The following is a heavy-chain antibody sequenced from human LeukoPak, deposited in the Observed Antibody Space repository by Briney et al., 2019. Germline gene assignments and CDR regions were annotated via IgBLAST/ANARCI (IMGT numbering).Heavy chain of an antibody. CDR3: ASHCSGGSCYSEANYYYYYGMDV. CDR1: GGSISSGDYY. V-gene: IGHV4-30-4*01. D-gene: IGHD2-15*01. Sequence: SETLSLTCTVSGGSISSGDYYWSWIRQPPGQGLEWIGYIFYSGNTYYNPSLKSRVTISVDMSKNQFSLKLSSVTAADTAVYYCASHCSGGSCYSEANYYYYYGMDVWGQGTTVTVSS. J-gene: IGHJ6*02. CDR2: IFYSGNT.